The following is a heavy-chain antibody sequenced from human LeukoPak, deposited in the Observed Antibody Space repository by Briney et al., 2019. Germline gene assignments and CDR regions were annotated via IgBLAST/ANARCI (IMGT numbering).Heavy chain of an antibody. CDR3: ARRYCSATSCYFDY. D-gene: IGHD2-2*01. CDR1: GESFSGYH. CDR2: INHSGST. J-gene: IGHJ4*02. Sequence: PSETLSLTCAVYGESFSGYHWSWIRQPPGKGLEWIGEINHSGSTNHNPSLKSRVTISVHTSKNQFSLKVNSVTAADTAVYYCARRYCSATSCYFDYWGQGTLVTVSS. V-gene: IGHV4-34*01.